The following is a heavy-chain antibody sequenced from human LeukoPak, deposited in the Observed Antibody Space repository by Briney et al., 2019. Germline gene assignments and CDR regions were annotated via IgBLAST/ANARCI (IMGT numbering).Heavy chain of an antibody. CDR2: IYYSGSN. J-gene: IGHJ4*02. CDR3: AGAYSGSYSPFDY. CDR1: GGSLSSYY. D-gene: IGHD1-26*01. Sequence: SETPSLTCAVSGGSLSSYYWGWIRQPPRKGLAWIGYIYYSGSNNYNPSSKSRVIISVDTCKNHFSKKLSSVTAADTSVYYCAGAYSGSYSPFDYWGQGTLVTVSS. V-gene: IGHV4-59*01.